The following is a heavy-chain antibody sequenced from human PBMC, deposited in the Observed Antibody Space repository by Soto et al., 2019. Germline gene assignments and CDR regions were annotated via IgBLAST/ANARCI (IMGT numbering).Heavy chain of an antibody. CDR3: ARVIRGAYYNSPLDT. CDR1: GYTFTGYF. Sequence: GASVKVSCKASGYTFTGYFMHWVRQAPGQGLEWMGWINPYSGGADYAQSFQGRVTMTRDTSISTVYMELSRLRFDDTAMYYCARVIRGAYYNSPLDTWGQGTVVTVSS. D-gene: IGHD3-10*01. V-gene: IGHV1-2*02. CDR2: INPYSGGA. J-gene: IGHJ5*02.